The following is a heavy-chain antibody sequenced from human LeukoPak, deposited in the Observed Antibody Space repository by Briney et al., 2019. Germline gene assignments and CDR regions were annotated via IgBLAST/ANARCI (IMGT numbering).Heavy chain of an antibody. V-gene: IGHV5-51*01. J-gene: IGHJ4*02. CDR2: IYPVDSDT. CDR3: ARRIAARPFDY. D-gene: IGHD6-6*01. Sequence: GGSLQISCQGSGYSFTSYWIGWVRQMPGKGLEWMGIIYPVDSDTRYSPSFQGQVTISADKSISTAYLQWSSLKASDTAMYYCARRIAARPFDYWGQGTLVTVSS. CDR1: GYSFTSYW.